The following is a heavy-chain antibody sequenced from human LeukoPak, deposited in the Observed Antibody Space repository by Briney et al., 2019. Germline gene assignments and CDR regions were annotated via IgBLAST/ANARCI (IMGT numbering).Heavy chain of an antibody. J-gene: IGHJ5*02. Sequence: GGSLRLSCAASGFTFSSYEMNWVRQAPGKGLEWVSYISSSGSTIYCADSVKGRFTISRDNAKNSLYLQMNSLRAEDTAVYYCARECTLNWFDPWGQGTLVTVSS. CDR2: ISSSGSTI. CDR3: ARECTLNWFDP. D-gene: IGHD2-8*01. V-gene: IGHV3-48*03. CDR1: GFTFSSYE.